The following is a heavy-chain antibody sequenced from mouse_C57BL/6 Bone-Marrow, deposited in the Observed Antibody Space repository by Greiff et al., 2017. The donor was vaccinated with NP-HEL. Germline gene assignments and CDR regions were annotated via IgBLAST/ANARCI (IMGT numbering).Heavy chain of an antibody. CDR1: GFTFSDYG. V-gene: IGHV5-15*01. CDR2: LSNLAYSI. J-gene: IGHJ1*03. Sequence: EVQRVESGGGLVQPGGSLKLSCAASGFTFSDYGMAWVRQAPRKGPEWVAFLSNLAYSIYYADTVTGRFTISRENAKNTLYLEMSSLRSEDTAMYYCARSLYDYDPHWYFDVWGTGTTVTVSS. CDR3: ARSLYDYDPHWYFDV. D-gene: IGHD2-4*01.